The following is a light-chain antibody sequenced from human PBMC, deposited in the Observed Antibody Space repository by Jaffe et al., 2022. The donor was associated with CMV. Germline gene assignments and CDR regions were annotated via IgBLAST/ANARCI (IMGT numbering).Light chain of an antibody. J-gene: IGKJ1*01. CDR2: WAS. Sequence: DIVMTQSPDSLAVSLGERATINCKSSQSVLYNSNNKNYLAWYQQKSGQSPKLLIYWASTRESGVPDRFSGSGSGTDFTLTISSLQAEDVAVYYCQQYYGTLWTFGQGTKVEIK. CDR3: QQYYGTLWT. V-gene: IGKV4-1*01. CDR1: QSVLYNSNNKNY.